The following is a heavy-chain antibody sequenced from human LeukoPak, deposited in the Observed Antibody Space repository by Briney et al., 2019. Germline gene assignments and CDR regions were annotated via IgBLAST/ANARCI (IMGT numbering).Heavy chain of an antibody. Sequence: GESLKISGKGSGYRFISDWIGGVRRKPGEGLEGMGMIDPGDSDIRHAPSFGGQVTLSVDKSIATAYLHWRSLKASDTAVYYCARHYKHEDTTFEAFDLWGQGTMVIVS. CDR1: GYRFISDW. CDR3: ARHYKHEDTTFEAFDL. J-gene: IGHJ3*01. D-gene: IGHD2/OR15-2a*01. V-gene: IGHV5-51*01. CDR2: IDPGDSDI.